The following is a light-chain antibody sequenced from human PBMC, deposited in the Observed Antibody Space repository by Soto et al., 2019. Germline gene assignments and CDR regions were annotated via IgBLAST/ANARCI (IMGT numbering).Light chain of an antibody. J-gene: IGKJ1*01. CDR1: QAIRND. V-gene: IGKV1-6*01. CDR2: TAS. Sequence: AIQMTQSPSSLSASVGDRVIITCRASQAIRNDLGWYQQKTGKAPKLLIYTASTLQSGVPSRFSGSGSGAAFTLTIRSLQPEDSATYYCLHDYSYPRTFGQGTKVEIK. CDR3: LHDYSYPRT.